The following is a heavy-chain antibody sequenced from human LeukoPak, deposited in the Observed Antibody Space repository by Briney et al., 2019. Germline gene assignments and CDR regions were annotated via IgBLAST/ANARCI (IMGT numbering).Heavy chain of an antibody. D-gene: IGHD3-10*01. Sequence: SETLSLTCTVSGGSISSSSYYWGWIRQPPGKGLEWIGGIYYSGSTYYNPSLKSRVTISVDTSKNQFSLKLSSVTAADTAVYYCARNSGYDYWGQGTLVTVSS. CDR3: ARNSGYDY. CDR1: GGSISSSSYY. V-gene: IGHV4-39*01. J-gene: IGHJ4*02. CDR2: IYYSGST.